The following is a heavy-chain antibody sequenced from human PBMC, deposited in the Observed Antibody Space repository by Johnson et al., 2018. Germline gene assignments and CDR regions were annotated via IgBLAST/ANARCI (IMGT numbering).Heavy chain of an antibody. D-gene: IGHD6-19*01. CDR2: ISSSSSSI. V-gene: IGHV3-48*02. Sequence: VQLVESGGGLVQPGGSLRLSCAASGFTFSSYSINWVRQAPAKGLEWVSYISSSSSSIYYADSVQGRFTISRDNAKNSLYLQMNSLRDEDTAVYYCARGYSSDTGEAFDIWGQGTMVTVSS. CDR1: GFTFSSYS. J-gene: IGHJ3*02. CDR3: ARGYSSDTGEAFDI.